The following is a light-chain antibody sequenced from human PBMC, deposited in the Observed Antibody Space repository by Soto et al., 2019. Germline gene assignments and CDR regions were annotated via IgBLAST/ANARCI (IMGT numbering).Light chain of an antibody. CDR1: QTISSW. J-gene: IGKJ5*01. V-gene: IGKV1-5*03. CDR3: QQANSFPIT. Sequence: GDRVTITCRASQTISSWLAWYQQKPGKAPKLLIYKASTLKSGVPSRFSGSGSGTDFTLTISSLQPEDCAIYFCQQANSFPITFGQGTRLEIK. CDR2: KAS.